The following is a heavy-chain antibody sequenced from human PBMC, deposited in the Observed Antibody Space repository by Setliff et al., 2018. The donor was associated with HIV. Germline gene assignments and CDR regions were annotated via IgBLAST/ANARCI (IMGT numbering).Heavy chain of an antibody. V-gene: IGHV1-69*10. CDR1: GGTFSSYA. CDR3: ARDGDYGDYGVLYFDY. Sequence: SVKVSCKASGGTFSSYAISWVRQAPGQGLEWMGGIIPILGIANYAQKLQGRVTMTTDTSTSTAYMELRSLRSDDTAVYYCARDGDYGDYGVLYFDYWGQGTLVTVSS. J-gene: IGHJ4*02. CDR2: IIPILGIA. D-gene: IGHD4-17*01.